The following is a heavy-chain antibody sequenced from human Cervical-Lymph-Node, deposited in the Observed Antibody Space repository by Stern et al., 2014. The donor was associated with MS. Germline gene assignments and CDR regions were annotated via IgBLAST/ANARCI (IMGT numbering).Heavy chain of an antibody. D-gene: IGHD2-2*01. CDR2: ISISGNTI. J-gene: IGHJ4*02. Sequence: VQLLESGGGLVKPGGSLRLSCAASGFAFDDYYMTWIRQAPGKGLEWISYISISGNTIYYADSVKGRFTISRDNAKNSLFLQMNSLRAEDTAVYYCARGREELVSAAYFDYWGQGTLVTVSS. CDR3: ARGREELVSAAYFDY. V-gene: IGHV3-11*01. CDR1: GFAFDDYY.